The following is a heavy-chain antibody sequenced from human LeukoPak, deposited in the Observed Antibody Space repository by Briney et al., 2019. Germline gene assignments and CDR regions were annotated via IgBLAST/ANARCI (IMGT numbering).Heavy chain of an antibody. CDR1: GFIVSSNY. Sequence: GGSLRLSCAASGFIVSSNYMSWVRQAPGTGLEWVSVIYSGGSTYYADSVKGRFTISRDNSKNTLYLQMNSLRAEDTAMYYCARDVPPAADAFDMWGQGTMVTVSS. V-gene: IGHV3-66*01. D-gene: IGHD6-13*01. CDR2: IYSGGST. J-gene: IGHJ3*02. CDR3: ARDVPPAADAFDM.